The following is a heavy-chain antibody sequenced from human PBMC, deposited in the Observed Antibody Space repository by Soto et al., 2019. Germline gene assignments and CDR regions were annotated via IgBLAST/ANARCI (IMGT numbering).Heavy chain of an antibody. J-gene: IGHJ4*02. V-gene: IGHV1-69*06. CDR2: LIPLFGTT. Sequence: QVQLVQSGAEVKKPGSSVKVSCEASGGTFSGHAISWVRQAPGQGPEWMGGLIPLFGTTQHAQNFQGRLTSTADKSTSTAYMELTSLRFEDTAIYYCARGPNWGYRFDSWGQGTLVTVSS. D-gene: IGHD7-27*01. CDR1: GGTFSGHA. CDR3: ARGPNWGYRFDS.